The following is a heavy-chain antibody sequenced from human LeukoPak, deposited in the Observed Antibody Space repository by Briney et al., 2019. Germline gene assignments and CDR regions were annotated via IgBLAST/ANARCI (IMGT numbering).Heavy chain of an antibody. Sequence: GGSLRLSCAASGLAFSAYKMHWVRQAPRKGLVWVSRISTDGYTTDYADFVQGRFTASRDNTKNTWSLEMNSLRAEDTAVYYCIVGGSPGYWGQGTLVTVSS. J-gene: IGHJ4*02. CDR1: GLAFSAYK. CDR2: ISTDGYTT. D-gene: IGHD2-15*01. CDR3: IVGGSPGY. V-gene: IGHV3-74*01.